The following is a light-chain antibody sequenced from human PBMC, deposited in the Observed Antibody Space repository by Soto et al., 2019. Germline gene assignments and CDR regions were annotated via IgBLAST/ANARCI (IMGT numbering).Light chain of an antibody. J-gene: IGLJ2*01. CDR2: EVA. CDR3: SSYAGSNIL. V-gene: IGLV2-8*01. CDR1: SSDVGAYDF. Sequence: QSALTQPPSASGSPGQSVTISCTGTSSDVGAYDFVSWYQQHPDKAPKLILYEVAKRPSGVPDRFSGSKSGNTASLTVSGLQADDEADYYSSSYAGSNILFGGGTKLTVL.